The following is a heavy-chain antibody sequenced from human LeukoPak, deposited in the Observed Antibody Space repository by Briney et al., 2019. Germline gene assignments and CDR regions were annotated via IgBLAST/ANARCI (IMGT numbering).Heavy chain of an antibody. CDR3: ARDSGQYYDILTGYLLG. Sequence: PGGSLRLSCAASGFTFSSYAMHWVRQAPGQGLEWVAVISYDGSNKYYADSVKGRFTISRDNSKNTLYLQMNSLRAEDTAVYYCARDSGQYYDILTGYLLGWGQGTLVTVSS. D-gene: IGHD3-9*01. J-gene: IGHJ4*02. CDR2: ISYDGSNK. CDR1: GFTFSSYA. V-gene: IGHV3-30-3*01.